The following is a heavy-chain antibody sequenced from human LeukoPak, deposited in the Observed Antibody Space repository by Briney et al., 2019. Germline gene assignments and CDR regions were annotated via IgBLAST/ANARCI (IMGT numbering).Heavy chain of an antibody. CDR3: ARTRGYYFV. CDR1: GFTFSSSA. D-gene: IGHD3-22*01. V-gene: IGHV3-23*01. CDR2: ITPSGDST. J-gene: IGHJ4*02. Sequence: GGSLRLSCAASGFTFSSSAMTWVRQAPGKGLEYVSAITPSGDSTSYADSVKGRFTISRDNFKNTLFLQMNSLRADDTAVYYCARTRGYYFVWGLGNLVTVSS.